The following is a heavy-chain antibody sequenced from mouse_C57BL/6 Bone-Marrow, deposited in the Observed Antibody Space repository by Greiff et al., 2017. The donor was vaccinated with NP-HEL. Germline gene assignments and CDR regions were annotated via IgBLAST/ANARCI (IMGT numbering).Heavy chain of an antibody. CDR2: IRNKANGYTT. D-gene: IGHD1-1*01. Sequence: EVKLMESGGGLVQPGGSLSLSCAASGFTFTDYYMSWVRQPPGKALEWLGFIRNKANGYTTEYSASVKGRFTISRDNSQSILYLQMNALRAEDSATYYCARLLLRWVDYWGQGTTLTVSS. CDR1: GFTFTDYY. V-gene: IGHV7-3*01. J-gene: IGHJ2*01. CDR3: ARLLLRWVDY.